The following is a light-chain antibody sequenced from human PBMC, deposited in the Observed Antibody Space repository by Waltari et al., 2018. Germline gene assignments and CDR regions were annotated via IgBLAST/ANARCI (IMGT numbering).Light chain of an antibody. CDR2: DVS. CDR3: NSYSTSSTFV. Sequence: QSALTQPASVPGSPGQSITISCTGSNSDAGGYTFVSWYHQHPGKAPKLMIYDVSNRPSWVSNRFSGSKSGNTASLTISGLQPEDAADYYCNSYSTSSTFVFGTGTRVTVL. V-gene: IGLV2-14*01. J-gene: IGLJ1*01. CDR1: NSDAGGYTF.